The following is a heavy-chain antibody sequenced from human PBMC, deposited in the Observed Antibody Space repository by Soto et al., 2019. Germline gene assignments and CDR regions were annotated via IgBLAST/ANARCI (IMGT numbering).Heavy chain of an antibody. CDR1: GFTFSSYA. CDR2: ISYDGSNK. J-gene: IGHJ6*02. V-gene: IGHV3-30-3*01. D-gene: IGHD6-13*01. CDR3: ARDRYSSSSNWGYYYYGMDV. Sequence: QVQLVESGGGVVQPGRSLRLSCAASGFTFSSYAMHWVRQAPGKGLECVAVISYDGSNKYYADSVKGRFTISRDNSKNTLYLQMNSLRAEDTAVYYCARDRYSSSSNWGYYYYGMDVWGQGTTVTVSS.